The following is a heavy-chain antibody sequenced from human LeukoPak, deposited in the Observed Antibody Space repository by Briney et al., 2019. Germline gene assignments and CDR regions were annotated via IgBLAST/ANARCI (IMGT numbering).Heavy chain of an antibody. CDR2: IKQDGSEK. Sequence: GGSLRLSCAASGFTFSSYWMSWVRQAPGKGLEWVANIKQDGSEKYYVDFVKGRFTISRDNAKNSLYLQMNSLRAEDTAVYYCARADSSGWLKKPCWFDPWGQGTLATVSS. D-gene: IGHD6-19*01. V-gene: IGHV3-7*01. J-gene: IGHJ5*02. CDR3: ARADSSGWLKKPCWFDP. CDR1: GFTFSSYW.